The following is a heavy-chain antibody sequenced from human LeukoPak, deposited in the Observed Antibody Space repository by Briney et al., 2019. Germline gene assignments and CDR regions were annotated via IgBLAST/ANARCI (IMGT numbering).Heavy chain of an antibody. V-gene: IGHV4-34*01. CDR3: ARDPDFDY. CDR2: INHSGST. J-gene: IGHJ4*02. CDR1: GGSFSGYY. Sequence: SETLSLTCAVYGGSFSGYYWSWIRQPPGKGLEWIGEINHSGSTNYNPSLKSRVTMSVDTSKNQFSLKLSSVTAADTAVYYCARDPDFDYWGQGTLVTVSS.